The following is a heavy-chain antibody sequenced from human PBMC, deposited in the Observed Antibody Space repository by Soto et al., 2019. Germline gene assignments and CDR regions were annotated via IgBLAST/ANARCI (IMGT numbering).Heavy chain of an antibody. Sequence: PLLILSLTCSVAGGSSSGYYWSWIRQPPGKGLEWIAYIYYTGSTNYNPSLKSRVTLSADTSKNQFSLKLSSVTAADTAMYYCARVDSSGSYFDSWGQGTLVTVSS. V-gene: IGHV4-59*01. CDR3: ARVDSSGSYFDS. D-gene: IGHD3-22*01. J-gene: IGHJ4*02. CDR1: GGSSSGYY. CDR2: IYYTGST.